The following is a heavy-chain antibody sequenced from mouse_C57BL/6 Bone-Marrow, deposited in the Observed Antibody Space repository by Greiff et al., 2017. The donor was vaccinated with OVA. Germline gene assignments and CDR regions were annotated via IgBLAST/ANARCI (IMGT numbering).Heavy chain of an antibody. V-gene: IGHV10-1*01. CDR1: GFSFNTYA. Sequence: EVMVVESGGGLVQPKGSLKLSCAASGFSFNTYAMNWVRQAPGKGLEWVARIRSKSNNYATYYADSVKDRFTNSRDDSESMLYLQMNNLKTEDTAMYYCVRHGRHYGLDYWGQGTTLTVSS. D-gene: IGHD1-1*01. CDR3: VRHGRHYGLDY. CDR2: IRSKSNNYAT. J-gene: IGHJ2*01.